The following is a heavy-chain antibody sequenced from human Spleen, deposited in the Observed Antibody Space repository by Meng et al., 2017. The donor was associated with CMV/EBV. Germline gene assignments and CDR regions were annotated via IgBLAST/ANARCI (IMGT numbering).Heavy chain of an antibody. V-gene: IGHV4-39*01. CDR2: IHYSGDN. CDR1: GGSISSSSYY. J-gene: IGHJ4*02. D-gene: IGHD2/OR15-2a*01. Sequence: SETLSLTCTVSGGSISSSSYYWGWIRQPPGKGLEWIGSIHYSGDNAYNMSLKNRVTMSVDTSRNQSSLRLSFVTAADTALYYCARLGGIVIVDYWGQGALVTVSS. CDR3: ARLGGIVIVDY.